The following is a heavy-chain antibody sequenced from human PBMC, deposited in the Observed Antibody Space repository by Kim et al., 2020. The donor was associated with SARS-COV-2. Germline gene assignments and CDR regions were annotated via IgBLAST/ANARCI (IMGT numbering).Heavy chain of an antibody. J-gene: IGHJ4*02. CDR1: GGTFSSYA. D-gene: IGHD2-15*01. CDR3: ASQSSGGSGHFDY. CDR2: IIPIFGTA. V-gene: IGHV1-69*13. Sequence: SVKVSCKASGGTFSSYAISWVRQAPGQGLEWMGGIIPIFGTANYAQKFQGRVTITADESTSTAYMELSSLRSEDTAVYYCASQSSGGSGHFDYWGQGTLVTVSS.